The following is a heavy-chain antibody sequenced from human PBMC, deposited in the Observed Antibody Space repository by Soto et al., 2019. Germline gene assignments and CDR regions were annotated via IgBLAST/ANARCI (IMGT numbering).Heavy chain of an antibody. D-gene: IGHD6-19*01. CDR2: IWYDGNTK. V-gene: IGHV3-33*01. CDR3: ARPLVAPVAGPYYYGMDV. CDR1: GFTFKSYG. Sequence: GGSLRLSCRASGFTFKSYGFNWVRQAPGKGLEWVAVIWYDGNTKYYADSVKGRFTISRDNLRSTVYLQMNSLTAEDTAVYYCARPLVAPVAGPYYYGMDVWGQGTTVTVSS. J-gene: IGHJ6*02.